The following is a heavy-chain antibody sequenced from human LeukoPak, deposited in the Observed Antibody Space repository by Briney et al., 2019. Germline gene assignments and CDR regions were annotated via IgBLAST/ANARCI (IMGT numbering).Heavy chain of an antibody. CDR3: ARAHIDYDYVWGSLYYFDY. V-gene: IGHV4-39*01. Sequence: SETLSLTCTVSGGSISSYYWGWIRQPPGKGLEWIGSIYYSGSTYYNPSLKSQVTISVDTSKNQFSLRLSSVTAADTAVYYCARAHIDYDYVWGSLYYFDYWGQGTLVTVSS. D-gene: IGHD3-16*01. CDR1: GGSISSYY. J-gene: IGHJ4*02. CDR2: IYYSGST.